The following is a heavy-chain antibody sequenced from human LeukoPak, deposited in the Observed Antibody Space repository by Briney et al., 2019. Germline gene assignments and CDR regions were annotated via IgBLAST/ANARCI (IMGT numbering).Heavy chain of an antibody. CDR3: AKQLGYCSDGSCYFPY. CDR2: ISSSSSYI. CDR1: GFAVGSNY. J-gene: IGHJ4*02. D-gene: IGHD2-15*01. Sequence: PGGSLRLSCVASGFAVGSNYMSWVRQAPGKGLEWVSSISSSSSYIYYADSVQGRFTISRDNSKSTLCLQMNSLRAEDTAVYYCAKQLGYCSDGSCYFPYWGQGTLVTVSS. V-gene: IGHV3-21*04.